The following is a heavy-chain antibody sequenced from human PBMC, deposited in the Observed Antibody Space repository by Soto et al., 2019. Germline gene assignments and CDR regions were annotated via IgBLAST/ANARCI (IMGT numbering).Heavy chain of an antibody. V-gene: IGHV1-18*01. D-gene: IGHD3-16*01. J-gene: IGHJ6*02. CDR3: AMVDVYVTPSPQDV. CDR1: GDTFTRYG. Sequence: GASVKVSCKACGDTFTRYGIGWARQAPGQGLEWMGWINTYNGNTNYAQNVQGRVTLTTDTSTSTAYMELRSLRSNDTAIYYCAMVDVYVTPSPQDVWGQGTTVTVSS. CDR2: INTYNGNT.